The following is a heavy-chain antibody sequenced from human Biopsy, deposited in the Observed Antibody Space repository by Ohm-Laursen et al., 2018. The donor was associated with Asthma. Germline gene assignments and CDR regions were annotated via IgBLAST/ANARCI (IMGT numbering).Heavy chain of an antibody. Sequence: SDTLSLTCTVSGGSISSGAYYWSWVRQPPGKGLEWIGYIYYIESTYYNPSLKSRVAISLDTSKNQLSLKLSSVTAADTAVYFCARRGGVRRYFDYWGRGTLVTVSS. CDR1: GGSISSGAYY. CDR2: IYYIEST. CDR3: ARRGGVRRYFDY. D-gene: IGHD3-16*01. V-gene: IGHV4-30-4*02. J-gene: IGHJ4*02.